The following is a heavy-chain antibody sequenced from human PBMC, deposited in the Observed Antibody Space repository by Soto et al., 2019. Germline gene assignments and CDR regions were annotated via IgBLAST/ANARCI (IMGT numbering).Heavy chain of an antibody. V-gene: IGHV1-2*04. Sequence: GASVKVSCKASGYTFTGYYMHWVRQAPGQGLEWMGWINPNSGGTNYAQKFQGWVTMTRDTSISTAYMELSRLRSDDTAVYYCARDRGSGWITQNDAFDIWGQGTMVTVS. CDR3: ARDRGSGWITQNDAFDI. D-gene: IGHD6-19*01. J-gene: IGHJ3*02. CDR2: INPNSGGT. CDR1: GYTFTGYY.